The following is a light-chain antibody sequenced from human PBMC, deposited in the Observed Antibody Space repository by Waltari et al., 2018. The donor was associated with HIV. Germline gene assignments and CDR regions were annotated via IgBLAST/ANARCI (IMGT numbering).Light chain of an antibody. CDR2: GTS. J-gene: IGKJ2*01. V-gene: IGKV3-20*01. CDR1: QSVWSSY. CDR3: QQYGSSPPYI. Sequence: EIVLTQSPGTLSLSPGETATLSCRASQSVWSSYLAWYQQKPGQPPRLLIYGTSTRATGIPDRFSGSGSGTDFTLMISRLEPEDFAVYYCQQYGSSPPYIFGQGTKLEIK.